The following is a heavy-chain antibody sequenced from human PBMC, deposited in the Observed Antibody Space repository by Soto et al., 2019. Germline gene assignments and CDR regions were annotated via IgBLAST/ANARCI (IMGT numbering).Heavy chain of an antibody. CDR2: ISAYNGNT. Sequence: AAVKVSYKACVWTFNRYWCILVRQDPREGREWMGWISAYNGNTNYAQKLQGRVTMTTDTSTSPAYMELRSLRSDDTAVYYCARDGLVEMATMDAFDIWGQGTMVTVSS. CDR1: VWTFNRYW. D-gene: IGHD5-12*01. V-gene: IGHV1-18*01. CDR3: ARDGLVEMATMDAFDI. J-gene: IGHJ3*02.